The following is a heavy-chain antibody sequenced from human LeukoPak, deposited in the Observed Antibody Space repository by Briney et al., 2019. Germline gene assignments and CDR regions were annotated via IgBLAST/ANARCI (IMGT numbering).Heavy chain of an antibody. CDR1: GFTFSSYG. Sequence: GGSLRLSCAASGFTFSSYGMHWVRQAPGKGPEWVAVISYDGSNKHYADSVEGRFTISRDNSKNTLYLQMNSLRAEDTAVYYCAKYRGYYDSSGPLYYYYGMDVWGQGTTVTVSS. V-gene: IGHV3-30*18. D-gene: IGHD3-22*01. CDR3: AKYRGYYDSSGPLYYYYGMDV. J-gene: IGHJ6*02. CDR2: ISYDGSNK.